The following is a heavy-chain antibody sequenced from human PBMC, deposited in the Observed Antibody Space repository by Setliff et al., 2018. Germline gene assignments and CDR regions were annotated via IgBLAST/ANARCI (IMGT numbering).Heavy chain of an antibody. CDR2: INTDGSTT. CDR3: ATVNSSVWYVGY. D-gene: IGHD6-19*01. J-gene: IGHJ4*02. V-gene: IGHV3-74*01. Sequence: PGGSLRLSCVASGFTFSSYWMHWVRQAPGKGLVWVSRINTDGSTTNYADSVKGRFTISRDNAKNTLYLQMNSLRAEDTAVYYCATVNSSVWYVGYWGQGTLVTAPQ. CDR1: GFTFSSYW.